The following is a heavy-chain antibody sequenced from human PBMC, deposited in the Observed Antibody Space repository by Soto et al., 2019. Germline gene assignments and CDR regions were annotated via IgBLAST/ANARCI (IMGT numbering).Heavy chain of an antibody. CDR2: MSYDGNKK. V-gene: IGHV3-30*18. CDR3: AKGLSVIQEWIIDGH. J-gene: IGHJ4*02. CDR1: GFTLSSYG. Sequence: PGGSLRLSCAVSGFTLSSYGIHWVRQAPGKGLEWVAFMSYDGNKKYYADSVKGRFTISRDNSKNTLYLQMDSLRAEDTAVYYCAKGLSVIQEWIIDGHWGQGT. D-gene: IGHD5-18*01.